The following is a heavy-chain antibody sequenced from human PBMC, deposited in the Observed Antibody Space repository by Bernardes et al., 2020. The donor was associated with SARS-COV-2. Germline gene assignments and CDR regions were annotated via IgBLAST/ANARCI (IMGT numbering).Heavy chain of an antibody. CDR1: GFTFSTYS. J-gene: IGHJ3*02. CDR2: ISGSRQTI. D-gene: IGHD1-26*01. CDR3: ARTLRVGAYLDAFDI. Sequence: GSLRLSCAASGFTFSTYSMNWVRQAPGKGLEWVSYISGSRQTIYYADSVKGRFTISRDNAKNSLYLQMKSLRAEDTAIYYCARTLRVGAYLDAFDIWGQGTMVTVSS. V-gene: IGHV3-48*04.